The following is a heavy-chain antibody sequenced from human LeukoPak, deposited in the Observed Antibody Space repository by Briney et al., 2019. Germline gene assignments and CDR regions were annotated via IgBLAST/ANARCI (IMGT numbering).Heavy chain of an antibody. CDR3: AKSGYNRFDY. Sequence: PGGSLRLSCAASGFTFSNYAMSWVRQAPGKGLEWVSSISGSGSGGSTYYADSVKGRFTISRDNSKNTLYLQMNSLRVEDTAVYYCAKSGYNRFDYWGQGTLVTVSS. CDR2: ISGSGSGGST. J-gene: IGHJ4*02. D-gene: IGHD5-24*01. CDR1: GFTFSNYA. V-gene: IGHV3-23*01.